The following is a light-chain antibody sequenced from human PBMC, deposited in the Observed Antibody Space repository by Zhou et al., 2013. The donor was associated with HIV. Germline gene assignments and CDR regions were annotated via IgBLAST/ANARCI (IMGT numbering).Light chain of an antibody. V-gene: IGKV3-20*01. CDR1: QSVNSGY. CDR2: GTS. CDR3: QQYNLPQGYT. Sequence: IVLTQSPGTLSLSPGERATLSCRASQSVNSGYFAWYQQNPGRAPRLLIYGTSTRATGIPDRFSGSGSGTDFTLTISTVEPEDSAVYYCQQYNLPQGYTFGQGTKLEI. J-gene: IGKJ2*01.